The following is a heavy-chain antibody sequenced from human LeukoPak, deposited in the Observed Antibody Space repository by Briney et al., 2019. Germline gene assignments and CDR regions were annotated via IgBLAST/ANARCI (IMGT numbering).Heavy chain of an antibody. J-gene: IGHJ4*02. V-gene: IGHV1-2*02. D-gene: IGHD3-22*01. CDR2: INPNSGDT. CDR1: GYTFTGYY. Sequence: ASVKVSCKASGYTFTGYYIHWVRQAPGQGLEWMGWINPNSGDTNYAQRLQGRVTMTTDTSTSTAYMELRSLRSDDTAVYYCARILYYDSSGPPDYWGQGTLVAVSS. CDR3: ARILYYDSSGPPDY.